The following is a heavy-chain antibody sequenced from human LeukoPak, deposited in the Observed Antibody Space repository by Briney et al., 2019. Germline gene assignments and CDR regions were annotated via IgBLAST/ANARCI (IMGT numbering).Heavy chain of an antibody. CDR2: IRYDGSNK. CDR1: GFTFSSYG. D-gene: IGHD4-17*01. CDR3: AKDFKYGDYVVGMDV. V-gene: IGHV3-30*02. Sequence: GGSLRLSCAVSGFTFSSYGMHWVRQAPGKGLEWVAFIRYDGSNKYYADSVKGRFTISRDNSKNTLYLQMNSLRAEDTAVYYCAKDFKYGDYVVGMDVWGQGTTVTVSS. J-gene: IGHJ6*02.